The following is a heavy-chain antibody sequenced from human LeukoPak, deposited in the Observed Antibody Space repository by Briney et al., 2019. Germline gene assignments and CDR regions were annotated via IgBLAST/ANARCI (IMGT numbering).Heavy chain of an antibody. D-gene: IGHD3-22*01. CDR3: AKDQYRSGYYYGRLTG. CDR2: IYHSGST. V-gene: IGHV4-4*02. Sequence: SETLSLTCAVSGGSISSSNWWSWVRQPPGKGLEWIGEIYHSGSTNYNPSLKSRVTISVDKSKNQFSLRLSSVTAADTAVYYCAKDQYRSGYYYGRLTGWGQGTLVTVSS. CDR1: GGSISSSNW. J-gene: IGHJ4*02.